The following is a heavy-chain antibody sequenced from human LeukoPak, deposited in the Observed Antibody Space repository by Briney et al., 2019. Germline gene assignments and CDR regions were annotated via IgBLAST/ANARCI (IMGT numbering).Heavy chain of an antibody. CDR2: INPNSGGT. D-gene: IGHD4/OR15-4a*01. V-gene: IGHV1-2*02. CDR1: GYTFTGYY. Sequence: ASVKVSCKASGYTFTGYYMHWVRQAPGQGLEWMGWINPNSGGTNYAQKFQGRVTMTRDTSISTAYMELSRLRSDDTAVYCCARDLYGAVVAKAWYFDLWGRGTLVTVSS. J-gene: IGHJ2*01. CDR3: ARDLYGAVVAKAWYFDL.